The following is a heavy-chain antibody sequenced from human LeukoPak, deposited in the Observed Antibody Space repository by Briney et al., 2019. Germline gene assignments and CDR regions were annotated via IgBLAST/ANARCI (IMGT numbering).Heavy chain of an antibody. Sequence: GASVKVSCKASGYTFTGYYMHWVRQAPGQGLEWMGWINPNSGGTNYAQKFQGRVTMTRDTSISTAYMELSRLRSDDTAVYYCARVSPPDGLWFGELLPHDAFDIWGQGTMVTVSS. CDR3: ARVSPPDGLWFGELLPHDAFDI. J-gene: IGHJ3*02. CDR2: INPNSGGT. D-gene: IGHD3-10*01. V-gene: IGHV1-2*02. CDR1: GYTFTGYY.